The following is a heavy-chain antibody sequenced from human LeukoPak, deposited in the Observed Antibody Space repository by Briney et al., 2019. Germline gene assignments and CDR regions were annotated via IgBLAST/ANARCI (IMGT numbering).Heavy chain of an antibody. CDR3: AKDRGGVDY. V-gene: IGHV3-43*01. CDR2: ISWDGGST. J-gene: IGHJ4*02. CDR1: GFTFDDYS. Sequence: GGSLRLSCAASGFTFDDYSMHWVRQGPGKGLEWVSVISWDGGSTSYADSVKGRFTISRDNSKNSLYLQTNSLRSEDSALYYCAKDRGGVDYWGQGTLVVVSS. D-gene: IGHD3-16*01.